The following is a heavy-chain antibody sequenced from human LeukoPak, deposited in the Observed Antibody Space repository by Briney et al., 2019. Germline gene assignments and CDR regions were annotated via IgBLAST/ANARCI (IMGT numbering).Heavy chain of an antibody. CDR3: ARVNSYGYYYYYGMDV. J-gene: IGHJ6*02. V-gene: IGHV1-46*01. CDR1: GYTFTSYY. D-gene: IGHD5-18*01. Sequence: ASVKVSCKASGYTFTSYYIHWVRQAPGQGLAWMGVINPSGGRTTYAQKFQGRVTMTRDTSTSTVYMELSSLRSDDTAVYYCARVNSYGYYYYYGMDVWGQGTTVTVSS. CDR2: INPSGGRT.